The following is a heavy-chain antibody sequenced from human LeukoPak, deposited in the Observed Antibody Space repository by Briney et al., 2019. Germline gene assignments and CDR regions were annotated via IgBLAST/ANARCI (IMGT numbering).Heavy chain of an antibody. CDR2: ISYDGSNK. CDR3: AKDPGYCSSTSCSHYYYYGMGV. J-gene: IGHJ6*02. Sequence: GGSLRLSCAASGFTFSSYGMHWVRQAPGKGLEWVAVISYDGSNKYYADSVKGRFTISRDNSKNTLYLQMNSLRAEDTAVYYCAKDPGYCSSTSCSHYYYYGMGVWGQGTTVTVSS. D-gene: IGHD2-2*01. CDR1: GFTFSSYG. V-gene: IGHV3-30*18.